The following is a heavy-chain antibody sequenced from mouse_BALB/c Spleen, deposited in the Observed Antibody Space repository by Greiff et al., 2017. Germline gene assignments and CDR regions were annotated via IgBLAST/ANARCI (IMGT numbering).Heavy chain of an antibody. CDR1: GYTFTDYW. CDR3: ARSPSMITYAMDY. J-gene: IGHJ4*01. Sequence: QVQLQQPGAELVMPGASVKMSCKASGYTFTDYWMHWVKQRPEQGLEWIGAIDTSDSYTSYNQKFKGKATLTVDESSSTAYMQLSSLTSEDSAVYYCARSPSMITYAMDYWGQGTSVTVSS. V-gene: IGHV1-69*01. D-gene: IGHD2-4*01. CDR2: IDTSDSYT.